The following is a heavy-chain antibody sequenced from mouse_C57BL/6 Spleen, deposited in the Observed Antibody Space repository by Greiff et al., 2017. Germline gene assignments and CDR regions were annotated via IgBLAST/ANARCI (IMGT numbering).Heavy chain of an antibody. CDR2: IDPSDSYT. D-gene: IGHD1-1*01. Sequence: QVQLQQPGAELVMPGASVKLSCKASGYTFTSYWMHWVKQRPGQGLEWIGEIDPSDSYTNYNQKFKGKSTLTVDKSSCTAYMQLSSLTSEDSAVYYCARGYYGTYWGQSTTLTVSS. J-gene: IGHJ2*01. CDR3: ARGYYGTY. V-gene: IGHV1-69*01. CDR1: GYTFTSYW.